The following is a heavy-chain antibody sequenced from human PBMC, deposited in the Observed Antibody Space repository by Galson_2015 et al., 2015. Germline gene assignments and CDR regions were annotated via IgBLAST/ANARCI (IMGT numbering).Heavy chain of an antibody. Sequence: VKPTQTLSLTCTFSGFSLTTSSMCVTWVRQSPGKALEWLALIDWDGDKKYNGSLKARLSVSRDTSQNQVVLTMTNMDLADTGTYYCARRRVLSDYDCFDYWGQGIQVTVSS. D-gene: IGHD5-12*01. CDR3: ARRRVLSDYDCFDY. V-gene: IGHV2-70*13. CDR2: IDWDGDK. J-gene: IGHJ4*02. CDR1: GFSLTTSSMC.